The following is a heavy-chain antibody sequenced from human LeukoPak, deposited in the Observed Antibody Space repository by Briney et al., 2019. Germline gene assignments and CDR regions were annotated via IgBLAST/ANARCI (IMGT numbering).Heavy chain of an antibody. V-gene: IGHV1-2*06. D-gene: IGHD3-10*01. CDR2: INPNSGGT. CDR1: GYTFTCYY. J-gene: IGHJ6*02. CDR3: AFTMVRGVNAPYYGMDV. Sequence: GASVKVSCKASGYTFTCYYMHWVRQAPGQGLEWMGRINPNSGGTNYAQKFQGRVTMTRDASISTAYMELSRLRSDDTAVYYCAFTMVRGVNAPYYGMDVWGQGTTVTVSS.